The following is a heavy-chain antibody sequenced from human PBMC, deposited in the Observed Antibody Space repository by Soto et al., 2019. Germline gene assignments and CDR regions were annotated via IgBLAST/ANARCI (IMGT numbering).Heavy chain of an antibody. CDR2: INAGNGNT. Sequence: QVHLVQSGAEVKKPGTSVILSCKASGYSFTKFAVQWVRQALGQRLEWMGWINAGNGNTKYSEKFQGRLTITRDASTNIAYMDLRSLTSEDTAAYYCARGIWVATTASYYFDSWGQGTQVIVSP. D-gene: IGHD5-12*01. J-gene: IGHJ4*02. V-gene: IGHV1-3*01. CDR3: ARGIWVATTASYYFDS. CDR1: GYSFTKFA.